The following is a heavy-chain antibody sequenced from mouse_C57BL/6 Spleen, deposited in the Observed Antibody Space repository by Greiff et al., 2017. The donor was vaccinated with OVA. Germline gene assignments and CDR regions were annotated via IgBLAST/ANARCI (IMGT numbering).Heavy chain of an antibody. D-gene: IGHD1-1*01. Sequence: VQLKQSVAELVRPGASVKLSCTASGFNIKNTYMHWVKQRPEQGLEWIGRIDPANGNTKYAPKFQGKATITADTSSNTAYLQLSSLTSEDTAIYYCAPHYYGSSLCYFDYWGQGTTLTVSS. CDR1: GFNIKNTY. J-gene: IGHJ2*01. V-gene: IGHV14-3*01. CDR2: IDPANGNT. CDR3: APHYYGSSLCYFDY.